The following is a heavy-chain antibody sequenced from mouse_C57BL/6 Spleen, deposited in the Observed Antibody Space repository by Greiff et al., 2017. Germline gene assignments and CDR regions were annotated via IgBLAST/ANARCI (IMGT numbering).Heavy chain of an antibody. V-gene: IGHV2-3*01. CDR2: IWGDGST. CDR1: GFPLTSSG. Sequence: VQLQQSGPGLAAPSQSLSITCPVSGFPLTSSGVSWVRQPPGKGLEWLGVIWGDGSTNYHSALISRLSISKDNSKSQVFLKLNSLQTDDTATYYCAKGSRRHYYAMDTWGPGASGTASS. CDR3: AKGSRRHYYAMDT. J-gene: IGHJ4*01. D-gene: IGHD1-1*01.